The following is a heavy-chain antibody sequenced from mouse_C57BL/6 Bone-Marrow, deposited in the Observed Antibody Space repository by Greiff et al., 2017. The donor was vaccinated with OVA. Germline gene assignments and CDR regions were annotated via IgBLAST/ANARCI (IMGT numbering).Heavy chain of an antibody. J-gene: IGHJ4*01. CDR2: IYPRSGNT. CDR3: AKLDRYAMDC. V-gene: IGHV1-81*01. D-gene: IGHD1-3*01. Sequence: QVQLQQSGAELARPGASVKLSCKASGYTFTSYGISSVKQRTGQGLEWIGEIYPRSGNTYYNEKFKGKATLTADKSSSTAYMELRSLTSEDSAVYYCAKLDRYAMDCWGQRTPVTISS. CDR1: GYTFTSYG.